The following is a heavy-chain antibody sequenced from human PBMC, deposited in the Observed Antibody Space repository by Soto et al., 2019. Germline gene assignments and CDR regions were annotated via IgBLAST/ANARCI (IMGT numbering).Heavy chain of an antibody. CDR2: ISAYNGNT. Sequence: GASVKVSWKASGYTFTSYGISWVRQAPGQGLEWMGWISAYNGNTNYAQKLQGRVTMTTDTSTSTAYTELRSLRSDDTAVYYCARDGEYYYYGMDVWGQGTTVTVSS. D-gene: IGHD3-10*01. CDR1: GYTFTSYG. V-gene: IGHV1-18*01. CDR3: ARDGEYYYYGMDV. J-gene: IGHJ6*02.